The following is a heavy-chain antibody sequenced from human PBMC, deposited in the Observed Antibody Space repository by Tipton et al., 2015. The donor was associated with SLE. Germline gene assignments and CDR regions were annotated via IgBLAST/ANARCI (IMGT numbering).Heavy chain of an antibody. CDR3: ARRTRDCTGANCYTDAFDI. J-gene: IGHJ3*02. CDR2: IDHSGST. Sequence: TLSLTCAVYGGSFSVHYWTWSWIRQPPGKGLEWIGEIDHSGSTNYNLSLKSRVTISRDTSKNQFSLRLSSVTAADTAVYYCARRTRDCTGANCYTDAFDIWGQGTMVTVSA. V-gene: IGHV4-34*01. D-gene: IGHD2-15*01. CDR1: GGSFSVHY.